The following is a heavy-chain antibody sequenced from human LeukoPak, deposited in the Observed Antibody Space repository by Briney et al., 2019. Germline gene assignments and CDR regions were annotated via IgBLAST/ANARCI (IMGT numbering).Heavy chain of an antibody. V-gene: IGHV5-51*01. J-gene: IGHJ4*02. CDR1: GYTFTNYW. CDR3: AGRSNASFDH. Sequence: GESLRISCKGSGYTFTNYWIGWVRQMPGKGLEWMGIIFPGDSDTTYSPSFQGQVTFSADKSIATAYLQWSSLTASDTAMFYCAGRSNASFDHWGQGTLVSVSS. CDR2: IFPGDSDT.